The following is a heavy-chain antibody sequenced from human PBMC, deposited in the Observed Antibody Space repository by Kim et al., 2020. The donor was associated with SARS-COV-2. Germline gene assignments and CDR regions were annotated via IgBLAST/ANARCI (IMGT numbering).Heavy chain of an antibody. J-gene: IGHJ5*02. D-gene: IGHD3-22*01. CDR3: ARDGYYDGRGYYDH. Sequence: GGSLRLSCAVSGFPFRSYTMTWVRQAPGKGLEWVSSISADSSVIYYADSLKGRFTISRDNAKNSLYLQMNSLRDEDTAVYYCARDGYYDGRGYYDHWGQG. CDR1: GFPFRSYT. CDR2: ISADSSVI. V-gene: IGHV3-21*01.